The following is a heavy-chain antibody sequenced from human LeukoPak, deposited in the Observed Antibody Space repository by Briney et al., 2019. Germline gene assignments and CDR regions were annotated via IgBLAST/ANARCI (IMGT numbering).Heavy chain of an antibody. Sequence: GGSLRLSCAASGFTFSSYAMSWVRQAPGGGLEWVSAITGSGGDTYHAESVKGRFTISRDNSKNTLYLQMNSLRAEDTAVYYCAKGSATSRPYYFDYWGQGTLVTVSS. J-gene: IGHJ4*02. D-gene: IGHD2-2*01. CDR2: ITGSGGDT. V-gene: IGHV3-23*01. CDR1: GFTFSSYA. CDR3: AKGSATSRPYYFDY.